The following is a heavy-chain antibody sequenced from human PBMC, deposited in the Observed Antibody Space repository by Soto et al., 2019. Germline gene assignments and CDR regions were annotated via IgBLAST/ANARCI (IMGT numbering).Heavy chain of an antibody. J-gene: IGHJ6*02. Sequence: QVQLVQSGAEVKKPGSSVKVSCKASGGTFGSYAISWVRQAPGQGLEWMGGIIPIPGTANYAQKFQGRVTIAADASTSTAYMELRSLRSEDTAVYYCARSQGSSTRLEIYYYDYYGMDGGGQGTKVTVSS. CDR2: IIPIPGTA. CDR3: ARSQGSSTRLEIYYYDYYGMDG. CDR1: GGTFGSYA. D-gene: IGHD2-2*01. V-gene: IGHV1-69*01.